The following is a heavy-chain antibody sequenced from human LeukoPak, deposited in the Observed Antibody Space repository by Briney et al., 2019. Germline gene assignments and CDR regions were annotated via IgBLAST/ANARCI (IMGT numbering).Heavy chain of an antibody. J-gene: IGHJ4*02. Sequence: GGSLRLSCTVSGFTFSSNSMSWVRQAPGKGLEWGSFIYSDNTHYSYSVKGRVTISRDNSKNTLYLQMNSLTAEDTAIYYCAKDQRSSSVGPKGYWGLGTVVTVSS. CDR1: GFTFSSNS. D-gene: IGHD1-26*01. V-gene: IGHV3-53*01. CDR3: AKDQRSSSVGPKGY. CDR2: IYSDNT.